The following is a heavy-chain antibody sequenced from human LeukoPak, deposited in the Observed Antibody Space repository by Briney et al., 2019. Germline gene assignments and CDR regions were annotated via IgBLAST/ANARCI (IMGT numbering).Heavy chain of an antibody. CDR2: IYHSGST. Sequence: SSETLSLTCAVSGGSISSSNWWSWVRQPPGKGLEWIGEIYHSGSTNYNPSLKSRVTISVDKSKNQFSLKLSSVTAADTAVYYCARGAIAVAGYNWFDPWGQGTLVTVSS. CDR1: GGSISSSNW. D-gene: IGHD6-19*01. CDR3: ARGAIAVAGYNWFDP. V-gene: IGHV4-4*02. J-gene: IGHJ5*02.